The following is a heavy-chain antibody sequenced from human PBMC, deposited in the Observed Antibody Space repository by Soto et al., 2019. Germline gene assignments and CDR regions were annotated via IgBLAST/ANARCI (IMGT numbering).Heavy chain of an antibody. CDR2: IYYSGST. D-gene: IGHD3-22*01. Sequence: PSETLSLTCTVSGGSVSSGSYYWSWIRQPPGKGLEWIGYIYYSGSTNYNPSLKSRVTISVDTSKNQFSLKLSSVTAADTAVYYCARATYDSSGYYVYNWFDPWGQGTLVTVSS. V-gene: IGHV4-61*01. CDR1: GGSVSSGSYY. CDR3: ARATYDSSGYYVYNWFDP. J-gene: IGHJ5*02.